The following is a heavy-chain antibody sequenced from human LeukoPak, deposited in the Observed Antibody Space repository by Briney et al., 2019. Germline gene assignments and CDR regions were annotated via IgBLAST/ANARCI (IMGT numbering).Heavy chain of an antibody. Sequence: RGSLRLSCTASGFTFGDYAMSWVRQAPGKGLEWVGRIKSKTGGGTTDYAAPVKDRFTISRDDSKNTLYLQMNSLKTEDTAVYYCAAVDFDYWGQGTLVTVSS. V-gene: IGHV3-15*01. CDR2: IKSKTGGGTT. CDR1: GFTFGDYA. CDR3: AAVDFDY. D-gene: IGHD4-23*01. J-gene: IGHJ4*02.